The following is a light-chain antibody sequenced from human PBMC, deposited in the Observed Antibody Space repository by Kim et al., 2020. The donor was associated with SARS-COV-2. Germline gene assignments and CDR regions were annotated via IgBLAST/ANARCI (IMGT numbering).Light chain of an antibody. J-gene: IGKJ1*01. Sequence: ASVGDRVTITCRASQTVNNWLAWYQQKPGKAPKLLIYKASRLESGVPSRFSGSGSGTEFTLTITNLQPDDLATYYCLQYLSYSGTFGQGTKVDIK. V-gene: IGKV1-5*03. CDR2: KAS. CDR3: LQYLSYSGT. CDR1: QTVNNW.